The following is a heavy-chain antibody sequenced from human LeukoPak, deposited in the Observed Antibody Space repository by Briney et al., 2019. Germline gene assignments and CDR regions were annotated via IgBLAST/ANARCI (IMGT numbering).Heavy chain of an antibody. Sequence: NPSETLSLTCTVSGGSISTYYWTWIRQPPGKGLEWIGYVFYTGSTNYNPSLKSRVTISVDTSKNQFSLKLSSLTAADTAVYYCARRFAVNPRYAFDIWGQGTMVTVSS. V-gene: IGHV4-59*08. D-gene: IGHD4-17*01. CDR3: ARRFAVNPRYAFDI. CDR1: GGSISTYY. J-gene: IGHJ3*02. CDR2: VFYTGST.